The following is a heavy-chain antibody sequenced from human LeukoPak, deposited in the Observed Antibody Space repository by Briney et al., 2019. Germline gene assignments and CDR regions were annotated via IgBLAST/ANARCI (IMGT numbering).Heavy chain of an antibody. D-gene: IGHD6-19*01. CDR1: GYTFTSYG. V-gene: IGHV1-18*01. Sequence: ASVKVSCKASGYTFTSYGISWVRQAPGQGLEWMGWISAYNGNTNYAQKLQGRVTMTEDTSTDTAYMELSSLRSEDTAVYYCAYSSGWYPDYYFDYWGQGTLVTVSS. CDR3: AYSSGWYPDYYFDY. CDR2: ISAYNGNT. J-gene: IGHJ4*02.